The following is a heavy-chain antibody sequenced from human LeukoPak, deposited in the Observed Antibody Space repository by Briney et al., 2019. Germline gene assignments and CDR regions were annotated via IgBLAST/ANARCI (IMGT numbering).Heavy chain of an antibody. V-gene: IGHV4-4*07. CDR1: GGSISSYY. CDR3: AREAAYCSSTSCYFGHYYMDV. CDR2: IYTSGST. Sequence: SETLSLTCTVSGGSISSYYWSWIRQPAGKGLEWIGRIYTSGSTNYNPSLKSRVTMSVDTSKNQFSLKLSSVTAADTAVYYCAREAAYCSSTSCYFGHYYMDVWGKGTTVTVSS. D-gene: IGHD2-2*01. J-gene: IGHJ6*03.